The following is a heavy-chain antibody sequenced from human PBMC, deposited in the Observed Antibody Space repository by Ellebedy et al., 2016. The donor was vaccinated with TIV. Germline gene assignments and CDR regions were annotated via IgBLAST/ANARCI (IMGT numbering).Heavy chain of an antibody. CDR3: ATDYHYGSGIANFDY. CDR1: GYTFTSYY. Sequence: ASVKVSCKASGYTFTSYYMHWVRQAPGQGLEWMGIINPSGGSTSYAQKFQGRVTMTEDTSTDTAYMELSSLRSEDTAVYYCATDYHYGSGIANFDYWGQGTLVTVSS. J-gene: IGHJ4*02. CDR2: INPSGGST. V-gene: IGHV1-46*01. D-gene: IGHD3-10*01.